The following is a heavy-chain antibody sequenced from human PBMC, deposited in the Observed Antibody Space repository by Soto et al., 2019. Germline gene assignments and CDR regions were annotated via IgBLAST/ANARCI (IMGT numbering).Heavy chain of an antibody. D-gene: IGHD6-13*01. V-gene: IGHV3-15*01. CDR3: TTDAETEYSNSWYRTYNWFDP. CDR1: GFPFINAW. CDR2: MKSISDGGAT. J-gene: IGHJ5*02. Sequence: PWGSLRLSCEASGFPFINAWIILFRQSPFKCLEWVVRMKSISDGGATDYATPVKDRFIITRDDAKHTLYLHMSGLKTEDTAVYYCTTDAETEYSNSWYRTYNWFDPWGQGTPVTVSS.